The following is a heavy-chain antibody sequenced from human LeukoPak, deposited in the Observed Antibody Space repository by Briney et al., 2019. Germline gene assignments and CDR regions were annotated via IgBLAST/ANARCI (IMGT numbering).Heavy chain of an antibody. CDR1: GGTFSSYA. V-gene: IGHV1-69*05. CDR2: IIPIFGTA. J-gene: IGHJ6*03. CDR3: ARRACSGTSCYWSGDYYYYMDV. Sequence: SVKVSCKASGGTFSSYAISWVRQAPGQGLEWMGGIIPIFGTANYAQKFQGRVTITTDESTSTAYMELSSLRSEDTAVYYCARRACSGTSCYWSGDYYYYMDVWGKGTTVTVSS. D-gene: IGHD2-2*01.